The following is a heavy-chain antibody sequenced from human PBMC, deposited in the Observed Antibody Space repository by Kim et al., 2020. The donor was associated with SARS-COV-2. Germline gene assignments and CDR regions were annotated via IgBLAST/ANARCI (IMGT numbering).Heavy chain of an antibody. CDR1: GSSIGSNNYY. CDR3: ARPVRGARHDAFDI. V-gene: IGHV4-39*02. Sequence: SETLSLTCTVSGSSIGSNNYYWGWIRQPPGKTLEWIGSVHDSGVTDYSPSLKSRVTISLDTPNNHFSLKLTSVTAADTAVYYCARPVRGARHDAFDIWGQGTVVTVSS. J-gene: IGHJ3*02. CDR2: VHDSGVT. D-gene: IGHD3-10*02.